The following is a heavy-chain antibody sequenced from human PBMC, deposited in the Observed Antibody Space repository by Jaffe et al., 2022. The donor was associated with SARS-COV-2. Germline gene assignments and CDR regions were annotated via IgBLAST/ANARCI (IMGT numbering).Heavy chain of an antibody. Sequence: EVQLVESGGGLVQPGGSLRLSCAASGFTFSSYSMNWVRQAPGKGLEWVSYISSSSSTIYYADSVKGRFTISRDNAKNSLYLQMNSLRAEDTAVYYCARDPEAIVGATADAFDIWGQGTMVTVSS. CDR3: ARDPEAIVGATADAFDI. J-gene: IGHJ3*02. D-gene: IGHD1-26*01. V-gene: IGHV3-48*01. CDR1: GFTFSSYS. CDR2: ISSSSSTI.